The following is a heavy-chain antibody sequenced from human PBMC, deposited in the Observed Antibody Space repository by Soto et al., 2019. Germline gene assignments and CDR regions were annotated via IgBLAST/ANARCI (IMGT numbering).Heavy chain of an antibody. J-gene: IGHJ4*02. CDR3: ARSDGRD. Sequence: PSETLSLTCTVSGGSISGYYWSWIRQSPEKGLEYIGYISYSGSTNYNPSLKSRVTISVDTSKNQFSLKLSSVTAADTAVYYCARSDGRDWGQGTLVTVSS. V-gene: IGHV4-59*01. CDR2: ISYSGST. CDR1: GGSISGYY.